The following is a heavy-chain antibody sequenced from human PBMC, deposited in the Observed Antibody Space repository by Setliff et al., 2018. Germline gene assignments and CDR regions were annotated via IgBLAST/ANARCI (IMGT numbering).Heavy chain of an antibody. CDR3: TREASVDFWSGYPYYYYMDV. CDR2: IRSKAYGGTT. D-gene: IGHD3-3*01. Sequence: PGGSLRLSCTASGFTFGDYAMSWVRQAPGKGLEWVGFIRSKAYGGTTEYAASVKGRFTISRDDSKSIAYLQMSSLKTEDTAVYYCTREASVDFWSGYPYYYYMDVWGKGTTVTVSS. V-gene: IGHV3-49*04. CDR1: GFTFGDYA. J-gene: IGHJ6*03.